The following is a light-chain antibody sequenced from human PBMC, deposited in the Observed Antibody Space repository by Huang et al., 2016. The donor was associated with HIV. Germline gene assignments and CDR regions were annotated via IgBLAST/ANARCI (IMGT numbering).Light chain of an antibody. V-gene: IGKV3-15*01. CDR1: PSVSSN. Sequence: EIVMTQSPATLSVSPGERATLSCRASPSVSSNLAWYQQNPGQAPRLLIYGASTRATGIPARFSGRESGTEFTLTISSLQSEDFAVYYCQQYNNWPPYTFGQGTKLEIK. CDR3: QQYNNWPPYT. CDR2: GAS. J-gene: IGKJ2*01.